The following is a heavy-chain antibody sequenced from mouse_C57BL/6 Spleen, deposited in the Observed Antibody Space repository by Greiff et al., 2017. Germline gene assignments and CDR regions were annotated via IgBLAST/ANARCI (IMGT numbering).Heavy chain of an antibody. Sequence: QVQLQQPGAELVKPGASVKLSCKASGYTFTSYWMQWVKQRPGQGFEWIGEIDPSDSYTNYNQKFKGKATLTVDTSSSTAYMQLSSLTSEDSAVYYCAHSSGPAWFAYWGQGTLVTVSA. CDR3: AHSSGPAWFAY. CDR1: GYTFTSYW. D-gene: IGHD3-2*02. V-gene: IGHV1-50*01. CDR2: IDPSDSYT. J-gene: IGHJ3*01.